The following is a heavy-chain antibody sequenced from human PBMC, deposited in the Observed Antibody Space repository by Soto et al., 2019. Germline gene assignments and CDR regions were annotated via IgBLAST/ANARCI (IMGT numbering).Heavy chain of an antibody. D-gene: IGHD2-15*01. CDR2: AAYSGGT. J-gene: IGHJ4*02. V-gene: IGHV4-39*01. Sequence: SETLSLTCTVSGGSITNNNYFWGWIRQPPGKGLEWVGSAAYSGGTYYNPSLKSRVTISVDTSHNQFSLKLTSVTAADTAVYYCAKILVGATSHSDFDYWGQGNLVTVSS. CDR3: AKILVGATSHSDFDY. CDR1: GGSITNNNYF.